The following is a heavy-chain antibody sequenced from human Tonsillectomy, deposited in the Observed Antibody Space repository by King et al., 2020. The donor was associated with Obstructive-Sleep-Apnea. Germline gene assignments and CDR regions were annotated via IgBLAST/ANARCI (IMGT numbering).Heavy chain of an antibody. CDR1: GFTFSGSA. V-gene: IGHV3-73*01. Sequence: EVQLVESGGGLVQPGGSLKLSCAASGFTFSGSAMHWVRQASGEGLEWVGRIRSKANSYATAYAASVKGRFTIVRDDSKNTADLQMNSLKTEDSAVYYCTRHPPRITIFGVVKYYFDYWGQGTLVTVSS. CDR3: TRHPPRITIFGVVKYYFDY. J-gene: IGHJ4*02. D-gene: IGHD3-3*01. CDR2: IRSKANSYAT.